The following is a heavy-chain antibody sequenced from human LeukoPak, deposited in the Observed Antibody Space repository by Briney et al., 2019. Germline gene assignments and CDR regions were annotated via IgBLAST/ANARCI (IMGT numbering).Heavy chain of an antibody. Sequence: MPSETLSLTCTVSGGSISSSSYYWGWIRQPPGKGLEWIGSIYYSGSTYYNPSLKIRVTISVDTSKNQFSLKLSSVTAADTAVYYCATCEGIHQPGGAFDIWGQGTMVTVSS. J-gene: IGHJ3*02. V-gene: IGHV4-39*01. CDR3: ATCEGIHQPGGAFDI. D-gene: IGHD2-2*01. CDR2: IYYSGST. CDR1: GGSISSSSYY.